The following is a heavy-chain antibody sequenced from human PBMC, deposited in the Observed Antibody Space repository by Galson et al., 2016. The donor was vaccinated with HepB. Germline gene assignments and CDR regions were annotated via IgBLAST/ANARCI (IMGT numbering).Heavy chain of an antibody. Sequence: SVKVSCKASGYSFTIDDINWVRQAAGRGLEWIGWMNPGSDDTGYAQKFQGRVTMTGNTSIGTAYMELSSLRSEDTAVYYCARSLKGVAGNAFDIWGQGTKVTVSS. D-gene: IGHD6-19*01. V-gene: IGHV1-8*01. CDR3: ARSLKGVAGNAFDI. CDR2: MNPGSDDT. CDR1: GYSFTIDD. J-gene: IGHJ3*02.